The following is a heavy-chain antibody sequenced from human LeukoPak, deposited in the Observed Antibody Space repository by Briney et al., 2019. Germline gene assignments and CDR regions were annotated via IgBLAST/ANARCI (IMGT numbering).Heavy chain of an antibody. D-gene: IGHD6-13*01. CDR2: IYYSGST. J-gene: IGHJ3*02. CDR3: ARDRSSSWYPRASDI. V-gene: IGHV4-61*01. Sequence: SETLSLTCTVSGGSVSSGSYYWSWIRQPPGKGLEWIGYIYYSGSTNYNPSLKSRVTISVDTSKNQFSLKLSSVTAADTAVYYCARDRSSSWYPRASDIWGQGTMVTVSS. CDR1: GGSVSSGSYY.